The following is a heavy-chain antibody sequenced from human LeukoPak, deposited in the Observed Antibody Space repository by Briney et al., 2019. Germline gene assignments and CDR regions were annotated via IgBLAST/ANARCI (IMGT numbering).Heavy chain of an antibody. CDR1: GGSFSGYY. D-gene: IGHD3-22*01. CDR2: INHSGST. CDR3: ARGYLSNYYDSSGPPVYGMDV. Sequence: SETLSLTCAVYGGSFSGYYWSWIRQPPGKGLEWIGEINHSGSTNYNPSLKSRVTISVDTSKNQFSLKLSSVTAADTAVYYCARGYLSNYYDSSGPPVYGMDVWGQGTTVTVSS. V-gene: IGHV4-34*01. J-gene: IGHJ6*02.